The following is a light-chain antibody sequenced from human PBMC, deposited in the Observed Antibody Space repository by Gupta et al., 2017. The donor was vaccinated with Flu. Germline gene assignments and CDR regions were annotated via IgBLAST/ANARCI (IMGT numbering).Light chain of an antibody. CDR1: STDVGGYNY. J-gene: IGLJ2*01. CDR2: EVS. V-gene: IGLV2-8*01. CDR3: SSYAGSNTLI. Sequence: QSALTQPPSASGSPGQSVTISCAGTSTDVGGYNYVSWYQQHPANAPKLMNYEVSKRPSGVPDRFSGSKSGNTASLTVSALQAEDEAYYYGSSYAGSNTLIFGGGTKLTVL.